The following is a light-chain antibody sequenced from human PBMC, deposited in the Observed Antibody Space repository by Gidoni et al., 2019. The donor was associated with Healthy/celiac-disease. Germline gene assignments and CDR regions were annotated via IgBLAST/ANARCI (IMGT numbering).Light chain of an antibody. CDR2: GAS. V-gene: IGKV3-20*01. Sequence: ESLLTLSPGTLSLFPGERATLSCRARQSVSSSYLAWYQQKPGQAPRLLIYGASSRATGLPDRFSGSGSGTDFTLTISRLEPEDFAVYYCQQYGSSPSYTFGQGTKLEIK. CDR1: QSVSSSY. J-gene: IGKJ2*01. CDR3: QQYGSSPSYT.